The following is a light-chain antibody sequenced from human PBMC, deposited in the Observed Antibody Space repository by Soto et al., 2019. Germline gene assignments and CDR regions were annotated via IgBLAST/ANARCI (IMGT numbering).Light chain of an antibody. Sequence: DIQLTQSPSFLSASVGDRVTITCRASQDISGYLGWYQQKPGRAPELLIYGASSLQSGVPSRFSGSGSGTEFTLTISSLQPEDFATYHCQQLRDYPLTFGPGTKVDIK. CDR3: QQLRDYPLT. V-gene: IGKV1-9*01. CDR2: GAS. J-gene: IGKJ3*01. CDR1: QDISGY.